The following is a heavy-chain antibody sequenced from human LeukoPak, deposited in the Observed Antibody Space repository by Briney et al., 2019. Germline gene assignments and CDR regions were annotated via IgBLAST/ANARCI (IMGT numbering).Heavy chain of an antibody. J-gene: IGHJ4*02. V-gene: IGHV4-59*11. CDR3: ARGSDFGDY. Sequence: SETLSLTCTVSGGPISSHYWSWIRQPPGKGLEWIGYMFYSGSTNYNPSLKSRVTISIHTSKNQFSLRLSSVTAADTAVYYCARGSDFGDYWGQGTLVTVSS. D-gene: IGHD4-17*01. CDR2: MFYSGST. CDR1: GGPISSHY.